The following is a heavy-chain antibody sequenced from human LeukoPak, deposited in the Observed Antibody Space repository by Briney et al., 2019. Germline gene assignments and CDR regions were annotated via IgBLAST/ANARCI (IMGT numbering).Heavy chain of an antibody. D-gene: IGHD5-18*01. J-gene: IGHJ4*02. CDR2: ISTYTGNT. CDR3: ATWRREEKSSVDTAMVGPTNFQGSLPHPLDY. CDR1: GYTFTSYG. Sequence: GASVKVSCKASGYTFTSYGISWVRQAPGQGLEWMGWISTYTGNTNYAQKLLGRVTMTTDTSTRTAYMELRSLRSDDTAVFYCATWRREEKSSVDTAMVGPTNFQGSLPHPLDYWGQGTLVTVSS. V-gene: IGHV1-18*01.